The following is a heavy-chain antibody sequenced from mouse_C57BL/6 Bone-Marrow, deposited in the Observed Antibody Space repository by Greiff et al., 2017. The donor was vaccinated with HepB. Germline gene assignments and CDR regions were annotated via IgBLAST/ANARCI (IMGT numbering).Heavy chain of an antibody. V-gene: IGHV14-1*01. D-gene: IGHD2-1*01. Sequence: VQLQQSGAELVKPGASVKLSCKASGYTFTSYWMQWVKQRPGQGLEWIGRIDPEDGDTEYAPKFQGKATMTADTSSNTAYLQLSSLTSEDTAVYYCTPHLPPYFDYWGQGTTLTVSS. CDR3: TPHLPPYFDY. CDR2: IDPEDGDT. J-gene: IGHJ2*01. CDR1: GYTFTSYW.